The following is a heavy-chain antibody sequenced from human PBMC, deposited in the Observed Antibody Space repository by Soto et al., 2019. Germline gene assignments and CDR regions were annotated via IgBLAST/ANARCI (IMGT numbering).Heavy chain of an antibody. J-gene: IGHJ5*02. CDR2: IIPILGIA. CDR1: GGTFSSYT. D-gene: IGHD2-2*01. V-gene: IGHV1-69*02. Sequence: QVQLVQSGAEVKKPGSSVKVSCKASGGTFSSYTISWVRQAPGHGLEWMGRIIPILGIANYAQKFQGRVTITADKSTSTSYMELSSLRSEDTAVYYCARGPAAIVNWFDPWGQGTLVTVSS. CDR3: ARGPAAIVNWFDP.